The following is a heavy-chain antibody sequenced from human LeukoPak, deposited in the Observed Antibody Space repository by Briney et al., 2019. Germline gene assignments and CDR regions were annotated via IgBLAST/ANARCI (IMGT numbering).Heavy chain of an antibody. CDR2: ITWNSGTT. CDR1: GFTFDDFA. V-gene: IGHV3-9*01. CDR3: AKDTRAVSVGSFDY. J-gene: IGHJ4*02. D-gene: IGHD3-10*01. Sequence: PGRSLRLSCVASGFTFDDFAMRWVRQLPGKGLEWVSGITWNSGTTGYADSVKGRFTISRDNAKNSLYLQMNSLRAEDTAVYYCAKDTRAVSVGSFDYWGQGTLVTFSS.